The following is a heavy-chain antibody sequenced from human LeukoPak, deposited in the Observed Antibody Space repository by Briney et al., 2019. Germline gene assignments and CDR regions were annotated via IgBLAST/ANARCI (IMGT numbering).Heavy chain of an antibody. CDR1: GFTYSHYG. CDR2: ITSDSRGI. J-gene: IGHJ4*02. CDR3: AKAPVTTCRGAFCYPFDY. V-gene: IGHV3-23*01. Sequence: GGSLRLSCVASGFTYSHYGMNWVRQAPGKGLEWVSGITSDSRGIYYADSVKGRFTISRDSSKNTLFLQMNRLRPEDAAVYYCAKAPVTTCRGAFCYPFDYWGLGTLVTVSS. D-gene: IGHD2-15*01.